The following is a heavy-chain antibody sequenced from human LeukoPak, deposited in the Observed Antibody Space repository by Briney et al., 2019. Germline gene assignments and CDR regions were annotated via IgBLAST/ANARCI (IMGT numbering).Heavy chain of an antibody. Sequence: GGSLRLSCAASGFTFSSYSMNWVRQAPGKGLEWVSSISSSSSYIYYADSVKGRFTISRDNAKNSLYLQMNSLRAEDTALYYCAKPIQQLVGGYYYYYGMDVWGQGTTVTVSS. J-gene: IGHJ6*02. CDR3: AKPIQQLVGGYYYYYGMDV. CDR2: ISSSSSYI. D-gene: IGHD6-13*01. CDR1: GFTFSSYS. V-gene: IGHV3-21*04.